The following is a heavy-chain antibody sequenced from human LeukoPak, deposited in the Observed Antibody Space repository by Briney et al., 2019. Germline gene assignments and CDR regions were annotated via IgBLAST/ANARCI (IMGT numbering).Heavy chain of an antibody. Sequence: PSETLSLTCTVSGGSISSYYWSWIRQPAGRGLEWIGRIYTTGSTNYNPSLKSRITMSVDTSKNQFSLRLRSVTAADTAVYYCARDPLHFFDSGAYNYWGQGTLVTVSS. J-gene: IGHJ4*02. CDR3: ARDPLHFFDSGAYNY. V-gene: IGHV4-4*07. D-gene: IGHD3-22*01. CDR2: IYTTGST. CDR1: GGSISSYY.